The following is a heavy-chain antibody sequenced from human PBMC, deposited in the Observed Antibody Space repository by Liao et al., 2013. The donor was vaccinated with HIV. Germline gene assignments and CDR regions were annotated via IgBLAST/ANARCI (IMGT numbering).Heavy chain of an antibody. CDR2: IYSSGSA. CDR1: GGSITSGDYY. CDR3: ARTTVTEDYFDY. V-gene: IGHV4-61*02. J-gene: IGHJ4*02. D-gene: IGHD4-17*01. Sequence: QVQLQESGPGLVKPSQTLSLTCTVSGGSITSGDYYWSWIRQPAGKGLEWIGRIYSSGSANYNPSLKSRVTMSVDTSKNQFSLKLSSVTAADTAVYYCARTTVTEDYFDYWGQGTLVTVSS.